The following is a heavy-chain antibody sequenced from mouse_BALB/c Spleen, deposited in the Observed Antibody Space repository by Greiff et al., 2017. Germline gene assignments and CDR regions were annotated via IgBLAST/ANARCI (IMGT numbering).Heavy chain of an antibody. CDR2: INPYNDGT. CDR1: GYTFTSYV. V-gene: IGHV1-14*01. Sequence: EVKLQQSGPELVKPGASVKMSCKASGYTFTSYVMHWVKQKPGQGLEWIGYINPYNDGTKYNEKFKGKATLTSDKSSSTAYMELSSLTSEDSAVYYCARLIYYGNWYFDVWGAGTTVTVSS. D-gene: IGHD2-1*01. J-gene: IGHJ1*01. CDR3: ARLIYYGNWYFDV.